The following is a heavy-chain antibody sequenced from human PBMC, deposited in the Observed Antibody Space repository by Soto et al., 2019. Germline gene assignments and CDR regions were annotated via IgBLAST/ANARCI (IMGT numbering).Heavy chain of an antibody. J-gene: IGHJ4*02. CDR1: GLTFGEHW. V-gene: IGHV3-74*01. CDR2: INPDGTST. D-gene: IGHD6-6*01. Sequence: GGSLRLSCEASGLTFGEHWMYWVRQAPGKGLMSVSRINPDGTSTSYADSVEGRVTMSRDNAKKTLYLQLNNVRVEDTAVYYCSSAGRTSSSIQHFWGPGTLVTVSS. CDR3: SSAGRTSSSIQHF.